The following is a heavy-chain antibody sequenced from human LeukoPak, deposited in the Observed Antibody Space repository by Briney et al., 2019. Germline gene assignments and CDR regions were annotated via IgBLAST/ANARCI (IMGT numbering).Heavy chain of an antibody. CDR2: INPNSGGT. J-gene: IGHJ3*02. Sequence: ASVKVTCKASGYTFTGYYMHWVRQAPGQGLEWMGWINPNSGGTNYAQKFQGGVTMTRDTSISTAYMELSRLRSDDTAVYYCARGFEYSSSSPIWGQGTMVTVSS. CDR3: ARGFEYSSSSPI. CDR1: GYTFTGYY. V-gene: IGHV1-2*02. D-gene: IGHD6-6*01.